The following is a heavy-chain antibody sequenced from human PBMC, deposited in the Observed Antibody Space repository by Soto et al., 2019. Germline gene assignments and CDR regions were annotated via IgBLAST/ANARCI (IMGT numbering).Heavy chain of an antibody. CDR3: AREVFYGSGSYSTYNWFDP. CDR1: GYTFTSYD. Sequence: QVQLVQSGAEVKKPGASVKVSCKASGYTFTSYDINWVRQATGQGLEWMGWINPNSGNTGYAQKFQGRGTMTRNTSMSTAYMVLSSLRSEDTAVYYCAREVFYGSGSYSTYNWFDPWGQGTLVTVSS. CDR2: INPNSGNT. D-gene: IGHD3-10*01. J-gene: IGHJ5*02. V-gene: IGHV1-8*01.